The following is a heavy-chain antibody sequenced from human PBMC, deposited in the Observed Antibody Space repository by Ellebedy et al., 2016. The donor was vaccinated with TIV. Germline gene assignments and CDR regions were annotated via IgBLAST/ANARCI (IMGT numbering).Heavy chain of an antibody. CDR3: ARASAMGIAVAGIMGP. D-gene: IGHD6-19*01. CDR1: GGTFSSYA. CDR2: IIPILGIA. V-gene: IGHV1-69*04. Sequence: AASVKVSCKASGGTFSSYAISWVRQAPGQGLEWMGRIIPILGIANYAQKFQGRVTITADKSTSTAYMELSSLRSEDTAVYYCARASAMGIAVAGIMGPWGQGTLVTVSS. J-gene: IGHJ5*02.